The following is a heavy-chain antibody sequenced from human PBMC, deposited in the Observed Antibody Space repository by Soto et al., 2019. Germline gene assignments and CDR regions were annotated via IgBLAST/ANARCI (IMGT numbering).Heavy chain of an antibody. CDR1: GGSISSYY. CDR2: IYYTGST. J-gene: IGHJ3*02. Sequence: SETLSLTCTVSGGSISSYYWSWIRQPPGKGLEWIGYIYYTGSTNYNPSLKSRVTISVDTSKNQFSLQLSSVTATDTAVYYCARLNFDWLRDAFDIWGQGTMVTVSS. V-gene: IGHV4-59*08. CDR3: ARLNFDWLRDAFDI. D-gene: IGHD3-9*01.